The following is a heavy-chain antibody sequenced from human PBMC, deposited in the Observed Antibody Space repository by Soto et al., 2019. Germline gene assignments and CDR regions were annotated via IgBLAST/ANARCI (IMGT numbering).Heavy chain of an antibody. CDR1: GFTFSNAW. V-gene: IGHV3-15*07. J-gene: IGHJ6*02. D-gene: IGHD3-10*01. CDR2: IKSKTDGGTT. Sequence: GGSLRLSCAASGFTFSNAWMNWVRQAPGKGLEWVGRIKSKTDGGTTDYAAPVKGRFTISRDDSKNTLYLQMNSLKTEDTAVYYCTTGGAQGSGSYYNDYYYYYGMDVWGQGTTVTVSS. CDR3: TTGGAQGSGSYYNDYYYYYGMDV.